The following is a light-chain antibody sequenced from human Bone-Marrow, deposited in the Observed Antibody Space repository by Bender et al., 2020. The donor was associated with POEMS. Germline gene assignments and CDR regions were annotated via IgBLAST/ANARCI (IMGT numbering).Light chain of an antibody. Sequence: QSALTQPPSVSGSPGQSVTISCTGTSSDVGNSNLVSWYQQPPDTAPKLMIYEVSNRPSGVPDRFSGSKSGNTASLTISGLQAEDEADYYCSSSTSSNTYVFGTGTKVTVL. CDR3: SSSTSSNTYV. CDR2: EVS. CDR1: SSDVGNSNL. V-gene: IGLV2-18*02. J-gene: IGLJ1*01.